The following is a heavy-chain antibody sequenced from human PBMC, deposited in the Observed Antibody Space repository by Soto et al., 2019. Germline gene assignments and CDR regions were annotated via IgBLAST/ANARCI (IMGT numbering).Heavy chain of an antibody. Sequence: SETLSLTCTVSGGSISSYYWSWIRQPPGKGLEWIGYIYYSGSTNYNPSLKSRVTISVDTSKNQFSLKLSSVTAADTAVYYCARDSWDENVATIHNWFDPWGQGTLVTVSS. CDR2: IYYSGST. CDR1: GGSISSYY. J-gene: IGHJ5*02. D-gene: IGHD5-12*01. CDR3: ARDSWDENVATIHNWFDP. V-gene: IGHV4-59*01.